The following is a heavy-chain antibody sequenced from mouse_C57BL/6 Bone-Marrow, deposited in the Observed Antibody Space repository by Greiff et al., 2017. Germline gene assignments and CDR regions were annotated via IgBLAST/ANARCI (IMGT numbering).Heavy chain of an antibody. J-gene: IGHJ2*01. V-gene: IGHV1-69*01. CDR1: GYTFTSYW. CDR3: ATTGFDY. D-gene: IGHD4-1*02. CDR2: IDPSASYT. Sequence: QVQLQQPGAELVMPGASVKLSCKASGYTFTSYWMHWVKQRPGQGLGWIGEIDPSASYTNYNQKFKGKSTLTVDKSSSTAYMQLSSLTSEDSAVYYCATTGFDYWGQGTTLTDSS.